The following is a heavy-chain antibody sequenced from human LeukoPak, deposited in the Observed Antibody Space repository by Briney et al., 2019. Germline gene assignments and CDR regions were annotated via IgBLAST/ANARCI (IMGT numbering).Heavy chain of an antibody. V-gene: IGHV4-34*01. CDR1: GGSFSGYY. Sequence: SETLSLTCAVYGGSFSGYYWSWIRQPPGKGLEWIGEINHSGSTNYNPSLKSRVTISVDTSKNQFSLKLSSVTAADTAVYYCARGPNEVVPDAFDIWGQGTMVTVSS. CDR2: INHSGST. J-gene: IGHJ3*02. D-gene: IGHD2-21*01. CDR3: ARGPNEVVPDAFDI.